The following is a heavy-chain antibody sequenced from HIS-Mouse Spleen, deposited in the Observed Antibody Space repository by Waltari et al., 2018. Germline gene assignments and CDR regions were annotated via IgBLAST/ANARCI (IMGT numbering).Heavy chain of an antibody. D-gene: IGHD6-19*01. CDR2: IDWDDDK. CDR1: GFSLSTSGMC. CDR3: ARIAEGYTSGWYAFDY. V-gene: IGHV2-70*15. Sequence: QVTLRESGPALVKPTQTLTLTCTFSGFSLSTSGMCVSWLRQPPGKALEWLARIDWDDDKYYSTSLKTRLTISRDTSKNQVVLTMTNMDPLDTATYYCARIAEGYTSGWYAFDYWGQGTLVTISS. J-gene: IGHJ4*02.